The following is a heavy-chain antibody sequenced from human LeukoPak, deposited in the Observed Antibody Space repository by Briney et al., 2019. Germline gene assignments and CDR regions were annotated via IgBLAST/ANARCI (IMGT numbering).Heavy chain of an antibody. Sequence: PSETLSLTCTVSGVSISSSSYYWGWIRQPPGKGLEWIGYIYYSGSTNYNPSLKSRVTISVDTSKNQFSLKLSSVTAADTAVYYCAREGSSGWYRDAFDIWGQGTMVTVSS. J-gene: IGHJ3*02. CDR3: AREGSSGWYRDAFDI. CDR2: IYYSGST. CDR1: GVSISSSSYY. D-gene: IGHD6-19*01. V-gene: IGHV4-61*01.